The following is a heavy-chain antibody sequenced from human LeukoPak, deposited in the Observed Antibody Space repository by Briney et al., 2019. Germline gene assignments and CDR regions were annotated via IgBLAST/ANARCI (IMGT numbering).Heavy chain of an antibody. V-gene: IGHV3-30*02. D-gene: IGHD6-19*01. CDR2: IRYDGSNK. CDR1: GFTFSSYG. Sequence: PGGSLRLSCAASGFTFSSYGMHWVRQAPGKGLEWVAFIRYDGSNKYYADSVKGRFTISRDNSKNTLYLQMNSLRAEDTAVYYCAKDYSSGWYGPFDYRGQGTLVTVSS. CDR3: AKDYSSGWYGPFDY. J-gene: IGHJ4*02.